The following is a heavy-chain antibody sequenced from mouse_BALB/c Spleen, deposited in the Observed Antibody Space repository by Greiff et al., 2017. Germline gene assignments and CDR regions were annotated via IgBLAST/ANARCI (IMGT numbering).Heavy chain of an antibody. CDR2: ISYSGST. Sequence: EVQLVESGPSLVKPSQTLSLTCSVTGDSITSGYWNWIRKFPGNKLEYMGYISYSGSTYYNPSLKSRISITRDTSKNQYYLQLNSVTTEDTATYYCARAIHGNYAWFAYWGQGTLVTVSA. D-gene: IGHD2-1*01. J-gene: IGHJ3*01. CDR1: GDSITSGY. CDR3: ARAIHGNYAWFAY. V-gene: IGHV3-8*02.